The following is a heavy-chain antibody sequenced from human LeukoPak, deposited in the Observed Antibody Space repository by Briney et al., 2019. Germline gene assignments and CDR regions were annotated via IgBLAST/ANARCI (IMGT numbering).Heavy chain of an antibody. Sequence: GGSLRLSCAASGFSFSICAMSWVRQAPGKGLEWVSGISGSGGTIYYADSVKGRFTISRDNSKNTLYLQMNSLRAEDTAVYYCAKSLGDYTNFDYWGQGTLVTVSS. CDR3: AKSLGDYTNFDY. V-gene: IGHV3-23*01. J-gene: IGHJ4*02. CDR2: ISGSGGTI. D-gene: IGHD4-11*01. CDR1: GFSFSICA.